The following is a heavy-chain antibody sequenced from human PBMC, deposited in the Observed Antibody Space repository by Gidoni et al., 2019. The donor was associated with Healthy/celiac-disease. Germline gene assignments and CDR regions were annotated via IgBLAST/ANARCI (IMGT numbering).Heavy chain of an antibody. D-gene: IGHD2-2*01. J-gene: IGHJ4*02. CDR2: ISSSSSYI. Sequence: EVQLVESGGGLVKPGGSLRLSCAASGFTFSSYSMNWVRQAPGKGLGWVSSISSSSSYIYYAASVKGRFTISRDNAKNSLYLQMNSLRAEDTAVYYCARVGYCSSTSCYADYWGQGTLVTVSS. V-gene: IGHV3-21*01. CDR3: ARVGYCSSTSCYADY. CDR1: GFTFSSYS.